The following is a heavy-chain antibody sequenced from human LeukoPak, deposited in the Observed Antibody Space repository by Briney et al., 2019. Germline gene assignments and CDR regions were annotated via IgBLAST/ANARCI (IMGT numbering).Heavy chain of an antibody. CDR3: ARGFGRSGTYLGY. CDR2: VSGTGHST. Sequence: GGSLRLSCAASGFTFSSYVMAWVPQAPGKGLEYVSGVSGTGHSTYYADYVKGRFTISRDNSKNTLYLQINSLRAEDTAVYYCARGFGRSGTYLGYWGQGTLVTVSS. CDR1: GFTFSSYV. V-gene: IGHV3-23*01. D-gene: IGHD1-26*01. J-gene: IGHJ4*02.